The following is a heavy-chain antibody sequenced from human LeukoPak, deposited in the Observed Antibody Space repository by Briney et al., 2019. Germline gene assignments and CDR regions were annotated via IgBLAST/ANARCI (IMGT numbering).Heavy chain of an antibody. V-gene: IGHV3-23*01. D-gene: IGHD6-19*01. J-gene: IGHJ4*02. CDR1: GFTFSSYG. CDR3: AKDELITRPAVAGSSWGLDY. CDR2: ISGSGGSP. Sequence: PGGSLRLSCAASGFTFSSYGMSWVRQAPGKGLEWVSAISGSGGSPYYADSVKGRFTISRDNSKNTLYLQMNSLRAEDTAVYYCAKDELITRPAVAGSSWGLDYWGQGTLVTVSS.